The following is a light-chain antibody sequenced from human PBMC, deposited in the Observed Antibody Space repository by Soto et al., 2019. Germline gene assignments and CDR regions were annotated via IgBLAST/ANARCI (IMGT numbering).Light chain of an antibody. V-gene: IGKV3D-15*01. J-gene: IGKJ2*01. Sequence: IVLTQSPGTLSLSPGERATLSCRASQSVSNNYLAWYQQKPGQAPRLLIYGVSNRATGIPDRFSGSGSGTEFTLTISSLQSEDFAVYYCQHYNNWPFTFGQGTKLDIK. CDR3: QHYNNWPFT. CDR1: QSVSNN. CDR2: GVS.